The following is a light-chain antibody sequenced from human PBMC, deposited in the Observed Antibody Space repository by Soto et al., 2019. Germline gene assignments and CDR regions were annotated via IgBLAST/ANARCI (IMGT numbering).Light chain of an antibody. CDR2: EVS. J-gene: IGLJ2*01. CDR3: SSYAGSNMVV. CDR1: SSDVGGYNY. V-gene: IGLV2-8*01. Sequence: QSVLTQPPSASGSPVQSVTISCTGTSSDVGGYNYVSWYQQHPGKAPKLMIYEVSKRPSGVPDRFSGSKSGNTASLTVSGLQAEDEADYYCSSYAGSNMVVFGGGTKLTVL.